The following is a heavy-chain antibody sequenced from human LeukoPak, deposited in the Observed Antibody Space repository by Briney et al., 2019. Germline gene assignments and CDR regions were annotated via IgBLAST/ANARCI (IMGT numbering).Heavy chain of an antibody. V-gene: IGHV3-33*01. CDR3: ARDPEAHDSSGYLFDY. J-gene: IGHJ4*02. Sequence: PGVPLRLSCAPSGFTLSTYGMHWVRRAPGKGLEWVAFIWYDGTNKFYADSVKGRFTISRDNSKNTLYLQMNSLRVEDTAVYYCARDPEAHDSSGYLFDYWGQGTLVTVSS. CDR1: GFTLSTYG. D-gene: IGHD3-22*01. CDR2: IWYDGTNK.